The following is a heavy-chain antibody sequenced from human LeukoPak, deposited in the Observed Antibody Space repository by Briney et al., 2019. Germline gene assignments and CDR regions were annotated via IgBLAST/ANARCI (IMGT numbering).Heavy chain of an antibody. D-gene: IGHD5-18*01. V-gene: IGHV3-11*04. CDR1: GGSFSGDY. CDR3: TRHLSGVTGYTYGRGIDY. Sequence: PSETLSLTCAVYGGSFSGDYWSWIRQPPGKGLEWVSYISSSGSTIYYADSVKGRFTISRDNAKNSLYLQMNSLSPEDTAVYYCTRHLSGVTGYTYGRGIDYWGQGTLVTVSS. J-gene: IGHJ4*02. CDR2: ISSSGSTI.